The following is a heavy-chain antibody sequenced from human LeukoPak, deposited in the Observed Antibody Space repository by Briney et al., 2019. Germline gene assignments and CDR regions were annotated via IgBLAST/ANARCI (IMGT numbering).Heavy chain of an antibody. CDR1: GGSISSSTYY. CDR3: VRGSTLRHYQY. V-gene: IGHV4-39*01. D-gene: IGHD3-16*01. J-gene: IGHJ4*02. Sequence: SSETLSLTCTVSGGSISSSTYYWGWIRRPPGKGLEWIGSIYYSGSTYYNPSLNSRVTVCVDTSKNQFSLNLSSVTAADTAVYYCVRGSTLRHYQYWGQGTLVTVSS. CDR2: IYYSGST.